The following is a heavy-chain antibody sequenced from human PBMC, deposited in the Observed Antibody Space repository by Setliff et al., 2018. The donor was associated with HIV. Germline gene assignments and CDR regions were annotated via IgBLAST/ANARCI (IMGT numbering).Heavy chain of an antibody. Sequence: ASVKVSCKASGYTFTSYAMHWVRQAPGQGLEWMGWINTNTGNPTYAQGFTGRFVFSLDTSVSTAYLQISSLKAEDTAVYYCARGLGVRHGPHCYMDVWGKGTTVTVS. CDR2: INTNTGNP. V-gene: IGHV7-4-1*02. CDR3: ARGLGVRHGPHCYMDV. CDR1: GYTFTSYA. D-gene: IGHD3-16*01. J-gene: IGHJ6*03.